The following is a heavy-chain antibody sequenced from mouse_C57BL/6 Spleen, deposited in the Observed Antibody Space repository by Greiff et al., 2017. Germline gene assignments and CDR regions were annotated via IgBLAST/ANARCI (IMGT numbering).Heavy chain of an antibody. V-gene: IGHV8-12*01. CDR2: IYWDDDK. D-gene: IGHD4-1*01. Sequence: QVTLKESGPGILQSSQTLSLTCSFSGFSLSTSGMGVSWIRQPSGKGLEWLAHIYWDDDKRYNPSLKSRLTISKDTSRNQVFLKITSVDTADTATYYCARRELNWDGYFDYWGQGTTLTVSS. J-gene: IGHJ2*01. CDR1: GFSLSTSGMG. CDR3: ARRELNWDGYFDY.